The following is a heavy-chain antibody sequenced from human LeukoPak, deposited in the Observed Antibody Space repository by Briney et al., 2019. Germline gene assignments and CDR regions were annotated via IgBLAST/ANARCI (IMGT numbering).Heavy chain of an antibody. Sequence: GGSLRLSCAASGFTFSSYGMHWVRQAPGKGLEWVAVIWYDGSNKYYADSVEGRFTISRDDSKNTLYLQMISLRAEDTAMYYCARGTSVTHGYFEYWGQGTLVTVSS. CDR1: GFTFSSYG. V-gene: IGHV3-33*01. J-gene: IGHJ4*02. CDR2: IWYDGSNK. CDR3: ARGTSVTHGYFEY. D-gene: IGHD4-17*01.